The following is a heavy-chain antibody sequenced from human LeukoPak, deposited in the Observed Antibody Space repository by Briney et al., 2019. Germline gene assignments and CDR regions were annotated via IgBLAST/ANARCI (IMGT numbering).Heavy chain of an antibody. CDR3: ARQNGDHFDY. Sequence: SETLSLTCTVSGGSISSSSYYWGWIRQPPGKGLEWIGGIYYSGSTYYNPSLKSRVTISVDTSKNQFSLKLSSVTAADTAVYYCARQNGDHFDYWGQGLLITVSS. D-gene: IGHD4-17*01. V-gene: IGHV4-39*01. CDR1: GGSISSSSYY. J-gene: IGHJ4*02. CDR2: IYYSGST.